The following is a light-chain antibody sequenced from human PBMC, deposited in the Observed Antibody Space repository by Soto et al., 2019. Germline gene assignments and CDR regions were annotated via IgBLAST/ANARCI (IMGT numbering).Light chain of an antibody. CDR1: SSDVGGYNY. Sequence: QSVLTQPASVSGSPGQSITISCTGTSSDVGGYNYVSWYQQHPGKAPKLIIYDVSNRPSGVSNRFSGSKSGNTASLTISGLQAEDEADYYCSSYTSSRTDVFGTGTKLTVL. CDR3: SSYTSSRTDV. J-gene: IGLJ1*01. CDR2: DVS. V-gene: IGLV2-14*01.